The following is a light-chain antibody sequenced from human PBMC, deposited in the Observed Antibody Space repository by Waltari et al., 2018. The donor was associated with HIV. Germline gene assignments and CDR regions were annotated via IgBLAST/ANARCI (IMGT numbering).Light chain of an antibody. CDR3: AAWDDSLNAV. CDR2: SKS. J-gene: IGLJ2*01. Sequence: QSVLTQPPSASGTPGQRVPISRSGSNSNIATNTVNWYQQLPGTAPKLLIYSKSRRPSGVPDRFSGSKSGTSASLAISGLQSEDEADYYCAAWDDSLNAVFGGGTKLTVL. CDR1: NSNIATNT. V-gene: IGLV1-44*01.